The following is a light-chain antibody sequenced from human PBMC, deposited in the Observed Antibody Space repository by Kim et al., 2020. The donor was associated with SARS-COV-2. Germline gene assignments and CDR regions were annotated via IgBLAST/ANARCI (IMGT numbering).Light chain of an antibody. CDR2: WAS. CDR3: QQYYSTPPS. J-gene: IGKJ2*03. Sequence: RATLNGKSSQTVLYNSNNKNYLAWYQQKPGQAPKLLIYWASIRESGVSDRFSGSGSETDFTPTISSLQAEDVAVYYGQQYYSTPPSFGQGTKLEIK. CDR1: QTVLYNSNNKNY. V-gene: IGKV4-1*01.